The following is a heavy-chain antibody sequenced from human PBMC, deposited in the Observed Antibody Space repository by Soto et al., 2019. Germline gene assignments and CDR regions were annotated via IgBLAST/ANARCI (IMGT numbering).Heavy chain of an antibody. CDR2: INHSGST. V-gene: IGHV4-34*01. Sequence: SETLSLTCAVYGGSFSGYYWSWIRQPPGKGLEWIGEINHSGSTNYNPSLKSRVTISVDTSKNQFPLKLSSVTAADTAVYYCATESPLYSSSPIDYWGQGTLVTVSS. CDR3: ATESPLYSSSPIDY. D-gene: IGHD6-6*01. J-gene: IGHJ4*02. CDR1: GGSFSGYY.